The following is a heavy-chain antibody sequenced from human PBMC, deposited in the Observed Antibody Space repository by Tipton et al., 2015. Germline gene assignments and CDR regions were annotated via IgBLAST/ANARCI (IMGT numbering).Heavy chain of an antibody. D-gene: IGHD3-10*01. J-gene: IGHJ4*02. CDR1: GVSVNSYY. CDR3: ARHKGSGTYPMDC. Sequence: TLSLTCTVSGVSVNSYYWGWIRQPPGKGLEYIGYIHYSGNSNYNPSLKSRISMSVDTSKNQISLKMTSVTAADTAFYYCARHKGSGTYPMDCWGQGTLVTVSS. V-gene: IGHV4-59*02. CDR2: IHYSGNS.